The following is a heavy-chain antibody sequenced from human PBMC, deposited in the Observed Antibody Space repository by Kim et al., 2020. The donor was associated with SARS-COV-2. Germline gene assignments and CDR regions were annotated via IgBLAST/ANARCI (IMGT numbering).Heavy chain of an antibody. J-gene: IGHJ4*02. Sequence: ADSVKGRFTISRDNAKNSLYLQMNSLRAEDTAVYYCARDQAYSSSGHFDYWGQGTLVTVSS. CDR3: ARDQAYSSSGHFDY. D-gene: IGHD6-13*01. V-gene: IGHV3-21*01.